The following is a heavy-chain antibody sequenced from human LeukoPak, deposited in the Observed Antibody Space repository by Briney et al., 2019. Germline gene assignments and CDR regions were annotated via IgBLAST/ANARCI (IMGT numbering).Heavy chain of an antibody. V-gene: IGHV1-18*01. D-gene: IGHD3-10*01. J-gene: IGHJ4*02. CDR1: GYTFTSYG. CDR3: AREVRVYGSGSYSGY. CDR2: ISAYNGNT. Sequence: ASVTVSCKASGYTFTSYGISWVRQAPGQGLEWMGWISAYNGNTNYAQKLQGRVTMTTDTSTSTAYMELRSLRSDDTAVYYCAREVRVYGSGSYSGYWGQGTLVTVSS.